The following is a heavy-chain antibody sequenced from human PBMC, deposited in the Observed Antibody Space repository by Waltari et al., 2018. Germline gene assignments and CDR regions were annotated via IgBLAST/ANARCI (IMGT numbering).Heavy chain of an antibody. CDR3: AKDLWLPHDY. CDR1: GFTFSSYA. J-gene: IGHJ4*02. V-gene: IGHV3-23*01. Sequence: EVQLLESGGGLVQPGGSLRRSCAAAGFTFSSYAMSWVRQAPGKGLEWVSDISNSGGTTYYADSVKGRFTISRDNSKNTMYLQMNSLRVEDTAVYYCAKDLWLPHDYWGQGTLVTVSS. D-gene: IGHD5-12*01. CDR2: ISNSGGTT.